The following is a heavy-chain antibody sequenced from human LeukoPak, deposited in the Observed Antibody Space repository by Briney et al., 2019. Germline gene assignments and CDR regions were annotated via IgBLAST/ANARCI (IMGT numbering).Heavy chain of an antibody. D-gene: IGHD1-26*01. Sequence: PSETLSLTCTVSGGSISSYHWSWIRQPAGKGLEWIGRLYTSGGTNYNPSLKSRVSMSVDTSKSQFSLELNSVTAADTAVYYCARSGSYANGAFHIWGQGTMVTVSS. J-gene: IGHJ3*02. CDR1: GGSISSYH. V-gene: IGHV4-4*07. CDR3: ARSGSYANGAFHI. CDR2: LYTSGGT.